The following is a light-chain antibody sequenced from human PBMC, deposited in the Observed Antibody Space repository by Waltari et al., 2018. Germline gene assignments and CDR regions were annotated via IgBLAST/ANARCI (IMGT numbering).Light chain of an antibody. CDR1: QSVSNF. J-gene: IGKJ4*01. CDR2: HAS. Sequence: EIVLTQSPATLSLSPGERATLSCRASQSVSNFLAWYQQKPGQAPRLLIYHASNRATGIPARFSGRGSGTDFTLTISSLEPRDSAVYYCQQRANWPPLTFGGGTRVEI. V-gene: IGKV3-11*01. CDR3: QQRANWPPLT.